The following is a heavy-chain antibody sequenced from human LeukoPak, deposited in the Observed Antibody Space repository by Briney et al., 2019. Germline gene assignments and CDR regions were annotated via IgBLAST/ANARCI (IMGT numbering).Heavy chain of an antibody. CDR3: ARRDRSCGGTNCQTVYYYMYV. V-gene: IGHV4-39*01. CDR2: VNYSGNT. J-gene: IGHJ6*03. D-gene: IGHD2-2*01. Sequence: SETLSLTCTVSGGSISSTRYYWGWHRQPPGKGLEWIVSVNYSGNTYYNPSLKRRVTISVDKAKNQVCLNLRSVLSADTAVYYCARRDRSCGGTNCQTVYYYMYVWGKGTTVTVSS. CDR1: GGSISSTRYY.